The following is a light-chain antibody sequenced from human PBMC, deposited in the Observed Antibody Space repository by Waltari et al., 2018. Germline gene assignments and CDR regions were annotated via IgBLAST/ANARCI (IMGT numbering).Light chain of an antibody. Sequence: QSGPTQPASVSGSPGQSITISCTGTSSDVGHYNLLSWYQQYPGKAPQLMVYEVTKRASGVSDRFSGSKSGNTASLTIHGLQSEDEADYYCCSYVGLGIYVFGSGTKVTVL. CDR1: SSDVGHYNL. CDR3: CSYVGLGIYV. V-gene: IGLV2-23*02. CDR2: EVT. J-gene: IGLJ1*01.